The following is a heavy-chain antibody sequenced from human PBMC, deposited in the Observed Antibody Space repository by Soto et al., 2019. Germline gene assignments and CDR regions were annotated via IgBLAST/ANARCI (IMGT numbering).Heavy chain of an antibody. D-gene: IGHD3-10*01. CDR1: GGSISSYY. J-gene: IGHJ5*02. V-gene: IGHV4-59*01. Sequence: SETLSLTCTVSGGSISSYYRSWIRQPPGKGLEWIGYIYYSGSTNYNPSLKSRVTMSVDTSKNQFSLKLSSVTAADTAVYYCAREGFEGGSGSYQDWFDPWGQGTLVTVSS. CDR3: AREGFEGGSGSYQDWFDP. CDR2: IYYSGST.